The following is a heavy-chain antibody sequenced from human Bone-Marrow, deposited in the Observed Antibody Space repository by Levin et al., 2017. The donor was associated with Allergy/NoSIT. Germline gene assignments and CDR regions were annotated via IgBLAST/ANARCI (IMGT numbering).Heavy chain of an antibody. Sequence: ASVKVSCKTSGYTFSDFDIIWVRQASGQGLEWMGWMNPLSGNTGFSQKFRGRVTMTGDPSINTAYMELNSLSSEDTALYYCASAFRGHLLSDYWGQGTLVTVSS. CDR3: ASAFRGHLLSDY. CDR1: GYTFSDFD. V-gene: IGHV1-8*01. CDR2: MNPLSGNT. J-gene: IGHJ4*02. D-gene: IGHD3-16*01.